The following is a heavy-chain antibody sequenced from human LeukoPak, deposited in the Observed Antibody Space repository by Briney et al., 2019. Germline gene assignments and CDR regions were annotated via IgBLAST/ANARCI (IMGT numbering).Heavy chain of an antibody. V-gene: IGHV4-31*03. D-gene: IGHD3-16*02. CDR1: GGSISSGGYY. Sequence: SQTLSLTCTVSGGSISSGGYYWSWIRQHPGKGLEWIGYIYYSGSTYYNPSLKSRVTISVDTSKNQFSLKPSSVTAADTAVYYCARVGSFYDYVWGSYRPSYYFDYWGQGTLVTVSS. CDR2: IYYSGST. J-gene: IGHJ4*02. CDR3: ARVGSFYDYVWGSYRPSYYFDY.